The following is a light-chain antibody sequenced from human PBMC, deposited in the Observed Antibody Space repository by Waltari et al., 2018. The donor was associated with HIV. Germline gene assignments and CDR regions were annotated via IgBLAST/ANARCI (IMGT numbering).Light chain of an antibody. CDR3: LQDYNYPWQ. V-gene: IGKV1-6*01. CDR2: AAS. Sequence: AIQMTPSPSSLSASVGARVTLTCRASQGIRNDLGWYQQKPGKAPKLLIYAASSLQSGVPSRFSGSGSGTDFTLTISSLQPEDFATYYCLQDYNYPWQFGQGTKVEIK. CDR1: QGIRND. J-gene: IGKJ1*01.